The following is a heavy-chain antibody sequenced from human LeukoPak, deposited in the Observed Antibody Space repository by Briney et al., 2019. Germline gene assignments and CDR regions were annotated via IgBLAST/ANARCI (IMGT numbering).Heavy chain of an antibody. CDR3: AREQIPVAGTFDY. CDR2: LKHDGSEE. D-gene: IGHD6-19*01. CDR1: GFTFSSYW. V-gene: IGHV3-7*03. J-gene: IGHJ4*02. Sequence: GSLRLSCAASGFTFSSYWMSWVRQAPGKGLEWVANLKHDGSEENYVDSVKGRFIVSRNNAKKSLFLQMHSLRAEDTAVYYCAREQIPVAGTFDYWGQGILVTVSS.